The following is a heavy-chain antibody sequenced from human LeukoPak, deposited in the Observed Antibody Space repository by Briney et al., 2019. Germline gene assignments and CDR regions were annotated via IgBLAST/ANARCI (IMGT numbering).Heavy chain of an antibody. J-gene: IGHJ6*02. CDR2: INHSGST. D-gene: IGHD3-3*01. CDR3: ARGSSGSRAYDFWSGYYSAPLDV. V-gene: IGHV4-34*01. CDR1: GGSFSGYY. Sequence: SETLSLTCAVYGGSFSGYYWSWIRQPPGKGLEWIGEINHSGSTKYNPSLKSRVTISIDTSKNQFSLKLSSVTAADTAVYYCARGSSGSRAYDFWSGYYSAPLDVWGQGTTVTVSS.